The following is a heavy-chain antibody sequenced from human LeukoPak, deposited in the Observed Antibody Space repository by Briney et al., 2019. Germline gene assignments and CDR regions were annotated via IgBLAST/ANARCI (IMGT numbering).Heavy chain of an antibody. CDR2: IYTSGST. D-gene: IGHD4-17*01. CDR3: ARDDPDMTTVTTGVR. V-gene: IGHV4-61*02. CDR1: GGSISSGSYY. Sequence: SETLSLTCTVSGGSISSGSYYWSWIRQPAGKGLEWIGRIYTSGSTNYNPSLKSRVTMSVDTSKNQFSLKLSSVTAADTAVYYCARDDPDMTTVTTGVRWGQGTLVTVSS. J-gene: IGHJ4*02.